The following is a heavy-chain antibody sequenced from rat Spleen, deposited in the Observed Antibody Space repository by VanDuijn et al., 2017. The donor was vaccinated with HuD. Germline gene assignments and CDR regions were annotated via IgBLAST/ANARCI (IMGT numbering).Heavy chain of an antibody. CDR3: ARGDSSSPRGGY. D-gene: IGHD1-2*01. V-gene: IGHV5-31*01. Sequence: EVQLVESGGGLVQPGRSLKLSCVASGFTFNNYWMTWIRQAPGKGLEWVASITNTGGSTYYPDSVKGRFTISRVNAKRTLYLQMNSLQTEDTATYYCARGDSSSPRGGYWGQGVMVTVSS. J-gene: IGHJ2*01. CDR2: ITNTGGST. CDR1: GFTFNNYW.